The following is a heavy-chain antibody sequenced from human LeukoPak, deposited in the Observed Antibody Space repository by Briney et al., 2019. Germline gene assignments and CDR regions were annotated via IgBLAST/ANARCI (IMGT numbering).Heavy chain of an antibody. CDR3: ARAPPHSSGWYGRGHWFDP. CDR1: GGSFSGYY. D-gene: IGHD6-19*01. J-gene: IGHJ5*02. V-gene: IGHV4-34*01. CDR2: INRSGST. Sequence: PSETLSLTCAVYGGSFSGYYWSWIRQPPGKGLEWIGEINRSGSTNYNPSLKSRVIISVDTSKNQFSLKLSSVTAADTAVYYCARAPPHSSGWYGRGHWFDPWGQGTLVTVSS.